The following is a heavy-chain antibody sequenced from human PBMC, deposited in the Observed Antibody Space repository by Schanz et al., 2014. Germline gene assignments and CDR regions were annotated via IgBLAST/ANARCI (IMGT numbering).Heavy chain of an antibody. CDR3: ARVLGGDEGLDQ. CDR2: IRADGRMT. D-gene: IGHD4-17*01. CDR1: GLTLSDYW. V-gene: IGHV3-74*01. Sequence: EVQLVESGGGLVQPGGSLRLSCAASGLTLSDYWMHWVRQAPGKGPEWISHIRADGRMTNYAASVEGRFTISRDNPKNSLCLQMNSLRAEDTALYYCARVLGGDEGLDQWGQGTLVTVSS. J-gene: IGHJ4*02.